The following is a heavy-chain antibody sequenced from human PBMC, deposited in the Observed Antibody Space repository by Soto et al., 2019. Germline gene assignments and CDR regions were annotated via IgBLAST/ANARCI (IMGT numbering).Heavy chain of an antibody. CDR2: VYRTGST. J-gene: IGHJ4*02. V-gene: IGHV4-4*02. Sequence: QVQLQESGPGLVKPSGTLSLTCAVSGGSISTSNWWSWVRQPPGKGLEWIGEVYRTGSTNYNPSLESRRTXPXXXSXXQVSLKLTSVPAADTAVYYCARARATIAAAAIFDCWGQGTLVTVSS. CDR3: ARARATIAAAAIFDC. CDR1: GGSISTSNW. D-gene: IGHD6-13*01.